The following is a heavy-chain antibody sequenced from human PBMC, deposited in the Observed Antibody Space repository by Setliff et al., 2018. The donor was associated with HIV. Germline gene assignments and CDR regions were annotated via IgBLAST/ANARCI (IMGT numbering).Heavy chain of an antibody. J-gene: IGHJ4*02. V-gene: IGHV1-18*01. Sequence: ASVKVSCKASGYTFDSYGISWVRQAPGQGLEWMGWVSNKGDTNYVQKLQDRLTITTDASTSTAYLELRDLRSEDTAVYYCARDPRYSSVWFRNGGVDYWGQGTLVTVSS. D-gene: IGHD6-19*01. CDR2: VSNKGDT. CDR1: GYTFDSYG. CDR3: ARDPRYSSVWFRNGGVDY.